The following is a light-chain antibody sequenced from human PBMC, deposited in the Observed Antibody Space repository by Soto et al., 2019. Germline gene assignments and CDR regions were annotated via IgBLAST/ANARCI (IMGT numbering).Light chain of an antibody. CDR2: EVS. CDR3: SSYAGSNNYV. Sequence: QSVLTQPPSASGSPGQSVTISCTGTSSDVGAYNFVSWYQQHPGKAPKFMIYEVSKRPSGVPDRFSGSKSGNTASLTVSGLQAEDEADYDCSSYAGSNNYVFGSGTKVTVL. CDR1: SSDVGAYNF. V-gene: IGLV2-8*01. J-gene: IGLJ1*01.